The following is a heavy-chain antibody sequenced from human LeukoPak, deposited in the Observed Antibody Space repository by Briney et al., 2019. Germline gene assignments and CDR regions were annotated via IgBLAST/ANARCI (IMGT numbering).Heavy chain of an antibody. CDR1: GGSISSYY. CDR3: ARGRYYYDSSGYYLFDY. V-gene: IGHV4-4*07. Sequence: SETLSLTCTVSGGSISSYYYSWNRQPAGKGLEWIGRIHTSGITNYNPSLKSRVTMSVDTSKNQFFLKLSSVTAADTAVYYCARGRYYYDSSGYYLFDYWGQGTLVTVSS. J-gene: IGHJ4*02. CDR2: IHTSGIT. D-gene: IGHD3-22*01.